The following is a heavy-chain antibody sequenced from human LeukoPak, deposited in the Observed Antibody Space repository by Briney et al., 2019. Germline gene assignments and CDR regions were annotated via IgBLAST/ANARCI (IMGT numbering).Heavy chain of an antibody. V-gene: IGHV1-69*04. J-gene: IGHJ6*02. CDR2: IIPILGIA. CDR3: ASVLRYFPYGMDV. D-gene: IGHD3-9*01. CDR1: GGTFSSYA. Sequence: ASVKVSCKASGGTFSSYAISWVRQAPGQGLEWMGRIIPILGIANYAQKFQGRVTITADESTSTAYMELSSLRSEDTAVYYCASVLRYFPYGMDVWGQGTTVTVSS.